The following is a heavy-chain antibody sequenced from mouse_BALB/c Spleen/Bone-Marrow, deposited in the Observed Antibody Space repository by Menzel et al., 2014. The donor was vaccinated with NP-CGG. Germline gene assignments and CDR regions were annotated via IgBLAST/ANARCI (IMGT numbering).Heavy chain of an antibody. CDR2: ISSGGSYT. D-gene: IGHD4-1*01. CDR3: ARLGRDYFDY. V-gene: IGHV5-6*01. J-gene: IGHJ2*01. CDR1: GFTFSSYG. Sequence: EVQGVESGGDLVKPGGSLKLSCAASGFTFSSYGMSWVRQTPDKRLEWVATISSGGSYTYYPDSVKGRFTISRDNAKNTLYLQMSSLKSEDTAMYYCARLGRDYFDYWGQGTLSQSPQ.